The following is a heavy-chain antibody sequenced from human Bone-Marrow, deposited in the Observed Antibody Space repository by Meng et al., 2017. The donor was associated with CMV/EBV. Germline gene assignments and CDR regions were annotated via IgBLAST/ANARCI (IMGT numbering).Heavy chain of an antibody. J-gene: IGHJ4*02. Sequence: ASVKVSCKASGYTFISYDINWVRQATGQGLEWMGWVNPNSGNTGHAQKFQGRVTITRDTSISTAYMELSSLRSEDTAVYYCARAAPGVNGWSTYVEYWGQGTRVTGSS. D-gene: IGHD6-19*01. CDR1: GYTFISYD. CDR3: ARAAPGVNGWSTYVEY. V-gene: IGHV1-8*03. CDR2: VNPNSGNT.